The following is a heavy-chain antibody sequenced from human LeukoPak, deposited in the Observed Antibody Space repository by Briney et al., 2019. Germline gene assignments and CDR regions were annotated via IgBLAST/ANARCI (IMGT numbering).Heavy chain of an antibody. CDR2: IIPIFGTA. V-gene: IGHV1-69*05. Sequence: SVKVSCKASGGTFSSYAISWVRQAPGQGLEWMGGIIPIFGTANYAQKFQGRVTITTDESTSTAYMELSSLRSEDTAVYCCAREQDCSCTSCYTGDNASDIWGQGTMVTVSS. CDR3: AREQDCSCTSCYTGDNASDI. J-gene: IGHJ3*02. D-gene: IGHD2-2*02. CDR1: GGTFSSYA.